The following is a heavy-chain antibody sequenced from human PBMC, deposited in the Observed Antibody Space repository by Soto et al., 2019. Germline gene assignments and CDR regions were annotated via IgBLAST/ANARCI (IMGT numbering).Heavy chain of an antibody. Sequence: SETLSLTCTVSGGSTSSGGYYWDWLRQHPGKGLEWIGYISYSGSTSYTPSLRSRVTISGDTSKNQFSLTLTSVTAADTAVYYCASHNYYGSGGHLYWGQGALVTVS. CDR1: GGSTSSGGYY. V-gene: IGHV4-31*03. J-gene: IGHJ4*02. CDR2: ISYSGST. CDR3: ASHNYYGSGGHLY. D-gene: IGHD3-10*01.